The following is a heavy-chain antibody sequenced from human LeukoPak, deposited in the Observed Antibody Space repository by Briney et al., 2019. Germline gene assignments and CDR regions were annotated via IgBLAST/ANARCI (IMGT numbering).Heavy chain of an antibody. CDR2: INSDGSSI. D-gene: IGHD5-24*01. CDR3: VRALMGDQDY. V-gene: IGHV3-74*01. Sequence: GGSLRLSCAASGFTFSSSWMHWVRQAPGKGLVWVSRINSDGSSIAYADSVKGRFIISRDNAKNMLYLQMDSLRAEDTAVYHCVRALMGDQDYWGQGTLATVSS. CDR1: GFTFSSSW. J-gene: IGHJ4*02.